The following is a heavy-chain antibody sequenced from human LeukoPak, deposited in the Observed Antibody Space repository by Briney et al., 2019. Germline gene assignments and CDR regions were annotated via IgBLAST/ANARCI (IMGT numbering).Heavy chain of an antibody. D-gene: IGHD1-1*01. V-gene: IGHV3-23*01. Sequence: GGSLRLSCAASGFTFSSYAMSWVRQAPGKGLEWVSAFSGSGGSTYYADSVKGRFTISRDNSKNTLYLQMNSLRDEDTAVYYCAKDQGTPLYGMDVWGQGTTVTVSS. CDR3: AKDQGTPLYGMDV. CDR2: FSGSGGST. CDR1: GFTFSSYA. J-gene: IGHJ6*02.